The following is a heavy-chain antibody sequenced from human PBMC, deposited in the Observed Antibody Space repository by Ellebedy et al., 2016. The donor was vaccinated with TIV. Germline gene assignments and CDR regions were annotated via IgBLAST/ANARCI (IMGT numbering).Heavy chain of an antibody. CDR2: ISSSSSSI. D-gene: IGHD6-19*01. Sequence: GESLKISCAASGFTFSNYNINWVRQAPGKGLEWVSSISSSSSSIYYADSVKGRFTISRDNAKNSLYLQMNSLRVEDTAVYYCARGSSGRTNAFDIWGQGTMVTVSS. CDR3: ARGSSGRTNAFDI. V-gene: IGHV3-21*04. J-gene: IGHJ3*02. CDR1: GFTFSNYN.